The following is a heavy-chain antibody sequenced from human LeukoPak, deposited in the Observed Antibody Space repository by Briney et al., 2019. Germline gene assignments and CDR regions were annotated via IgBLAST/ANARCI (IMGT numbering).Heavy chain of an antibody. CDR2: ISGSGGST. V-gene: IGHV3-23*01. J-gene: IGHJ4*02. CDR3: AKTTGYSGSFYFDY. CDR1: GFTFSSYA. D-gene: IGHD5-18*01. Sequence: GGSLRLSCAASGFTFSSYAMSWVRQAPGKGLEWVSAISGSGGSTYYADSVKGRFTISRDNSKNTLYLQMNSLRAEVTAVYYCAKTTGYSGSFYFDYWGQGTLVTVSS.